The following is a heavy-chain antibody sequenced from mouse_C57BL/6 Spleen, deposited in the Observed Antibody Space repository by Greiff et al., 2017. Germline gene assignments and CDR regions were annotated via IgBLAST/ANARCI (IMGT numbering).Heavy chain of an antibody. Sequence: QVQLQQPGAVLARPGTSVKISCKASGYAFSSSWMNWVKQRPGKGLEWIGRIYPGDGDTNYNGKFKGKATLTAVKASSTAYMQLSSLTSEDSAVYFGARRGTVVATYDYWGQGTTLTVSS. V-gene: IGHV1-82*01. CDR3: ARRGTVVATYDY. J-gene: IGHJ2*01. CDR1: GYAFSSSW. CDR2: IYPGDGDT. D-gene: IGHD1-1*01.